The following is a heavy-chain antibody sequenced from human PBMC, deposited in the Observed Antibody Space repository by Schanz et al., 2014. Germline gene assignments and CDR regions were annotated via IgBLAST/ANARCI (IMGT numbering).Heavy chain of an antibody. CDR1: GFTFSDYY. CDR2: ISGTTTYT. V-gene: IGHV3-11*05. D-gene: IGHD6-13*01. CDR3: AREQIMAAAGRVDY. J-gene: IGHJ4*01. Sequence: VQLLESGGGLVQPGGSLRLSCAASGFTFSDYYMSWIRQAPGKGLEWVSYISGTTTYTNYADSVKGRFTIARDNAKNSLYLQMNSLRAEDTAVYYCAREQIMAAAGRVDYWGHGTLVTVSS.